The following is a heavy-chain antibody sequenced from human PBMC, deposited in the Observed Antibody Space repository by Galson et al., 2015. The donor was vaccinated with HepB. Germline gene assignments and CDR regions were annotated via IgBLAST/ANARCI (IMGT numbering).Heavy chain of an antibody. D-gene: IGHD2-2*01. CDR1: GGSISSYY. CDR2: IYTSGST. V-gene: IGHV4-4*07. J-gene: IGHJ6*03. Sequence: SETLSLTCTVSGGSISSYYWSWIRQPAGKGLEWIGRIYTSGSTNYNPSLKSRVTMSVDTSKNQFSLKLSSVTAADTAVYYCARDEREGSTWAPYDYYYMDVWGKGTTVTVSS. CDR3: ARDEREGSTWAPYDYYYMDV.